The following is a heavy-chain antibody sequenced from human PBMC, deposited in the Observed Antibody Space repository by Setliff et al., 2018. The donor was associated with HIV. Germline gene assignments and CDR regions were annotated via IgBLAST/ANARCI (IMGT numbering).Heavy chain of an antibody. CDR3: AGRAYGPLEH. Sequence: TLSLTCAVYNASFSDYYRGWIRQAPGKGLEWIGEINQSGSTNYNSSLRSRVTMSINLSKNQFSLKLTSVTAADTAVYYCAGRAYGPLEHWGQGNQVTVSS. CDR1: NASFSDYY. V-gene: IGHV4-34*01. D-gene: IGHD4-17*01. J-gene: IGHJ4*02. CDR2: INQSGST.